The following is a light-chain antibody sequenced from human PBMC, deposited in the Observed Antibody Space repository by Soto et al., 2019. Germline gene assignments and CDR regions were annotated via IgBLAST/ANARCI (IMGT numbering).Light chain of an antibody. CDR1: SANIGAGYD. CDR3: QSYDSSLSGWV. Sequence: HSVLTQPPSVSGAPGQSVTISCTGSSANIGAGYDVQWYQQLPGTAPKLLIYGNSNRPSGVPDRFSGSKSGTSASLAITGLQAEDEADYYCQSYDSSLSGWVFGGGTKLTVL. J-gene: IGLJ3*02. V-gene: IGLV1-40*01. CDR2: GNS.